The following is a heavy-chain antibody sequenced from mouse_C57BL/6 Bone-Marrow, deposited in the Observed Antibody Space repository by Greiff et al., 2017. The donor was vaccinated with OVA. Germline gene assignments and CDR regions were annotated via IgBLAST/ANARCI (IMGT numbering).Heavy chain of an antibody. CDR2: INPYNGGT. CDR3: ARGGYSGFAY. Sequence: EVQLQQSGPVLVKPGASVTMSCKASGYTFTDYYMNWVKQSPGKSLEWIGVINPYNGGTCYNQKFKGKATLTVDKSSSTAYMELNSLTSEDSAVYCCARGGYSGFAYWGQGTLVTVSA. D-gene: IGHD3-1*01. V-gene: IGHV1-19*01. J-gene: IGHJ3*01. CDR1: GYTFTDYY.